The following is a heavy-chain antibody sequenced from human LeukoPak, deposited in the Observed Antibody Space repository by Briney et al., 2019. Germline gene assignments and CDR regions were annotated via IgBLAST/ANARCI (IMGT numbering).Heavy chain of an antibody. D-gene: IGHD6-19*01. CDR1: GDSISNTTW. CDR2: IYHTGST. J-gene: IGHJ4*02. V-gene: IGHV4-4*02. CDR3: ASQTGMGYSSGWYSSVRVVRAFDY. Sequence: PSETLSLTCAVSGDSISNTTWWTWVRQPPGKGLEWIGEIYHTGSTNYNPSLKSRVTLSVDKSKNQFSLKLSSVTAADTAVYYCASQTGMGYSSGWYSSVRVVRAFDYWGQGTLVTVSS.